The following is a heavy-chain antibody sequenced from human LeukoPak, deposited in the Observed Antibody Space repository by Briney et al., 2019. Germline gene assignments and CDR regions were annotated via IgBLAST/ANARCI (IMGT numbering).Heavy chain of an antibody. CDR2: TYYRSKWSN. CDR1: GDSVSSNSAA. D-gene: IGHD2-15*01. V-gene: IGHV6-1*01. CDR3: ARAPIGGWYFDL. J-gene: IGHJ2*01. Sequence: SQTLSLTCAISGDSVSSNSAAWNWIRQSPTRGLEWLGRTYYRSKWSNDYAVSVKSRITINPDTSQNQFSLQLNSLTPEDTAVYYCARAPIGGWYFDLWGRGTLVTVSS.